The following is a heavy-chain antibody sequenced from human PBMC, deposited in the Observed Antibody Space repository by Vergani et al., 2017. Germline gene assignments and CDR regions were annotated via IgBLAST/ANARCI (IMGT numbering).Heavy chain of an antibody. CDR2: IYYSGST. J-gene: IGHJ4*02. V-gene: IGHV4-59*01. D-gene: IGHD6-13*01. Sequence: QVQLQESGPGLVKPSETLSLTCTVSGGSISSYYWSWIRQPPGKGLEWIGYIYYSGSTNYNPSLKSRVTISVDTSKNQFSLKLSSVTAADTAVYYCARFTSSGWSPGGEGWGFAYWGQGTLVTVSA. CDR3: ARFTSSGWSPGGEGWGFAY. CDR1: GGSISSYY.